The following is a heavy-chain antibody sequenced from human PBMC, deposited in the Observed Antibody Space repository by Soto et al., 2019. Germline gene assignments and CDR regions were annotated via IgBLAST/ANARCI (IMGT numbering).Heavy chain of an antibody. D-gene: IGHD3-22*01. V-gene: IGHV3-30*18. CDR2: ISYDGSNK. CDR1: GFTFSSYG. Sequence: AGGSLRLSCAASGFTFSSYGMHWVRQAPGKGLEWVAVISYDGSNKYYADSVKGRFTISRDNSKNTLYLQMNSLRAEDTAVYYCAKDGGYDSSGYPDYWGQGTLVTVSS. CDR3: AKDGGYDSSGYPDY. J-gene: IGHJ4*02.